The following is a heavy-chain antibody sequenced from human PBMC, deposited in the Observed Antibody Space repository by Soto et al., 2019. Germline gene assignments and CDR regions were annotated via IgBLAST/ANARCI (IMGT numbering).Heavy chain of an antibody. V-gene: IGHV3-74*03. D-gene: IGHD5-12*01. CDR2: INPGGPVT. CDR3: ARVTLTSVDMVDY. Sequence: EVQLVESGGALVQPGGSLRLSCAASGFTFSSYWMHWVRQGPGEGLLWVSSINPGGPVTQSADSVRGRFTVSRDNAKTTLYLQINSLTAEDTSMYYCARVTLTSVDMVDYWGQGTLVTVS. CDR1: GFTFSSYW. J-gene: IGHJ4*02.